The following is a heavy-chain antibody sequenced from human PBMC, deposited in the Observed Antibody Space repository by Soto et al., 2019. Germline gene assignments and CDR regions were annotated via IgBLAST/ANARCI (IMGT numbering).Heavy chain of an antibody. J-gene: IGHJ4*02. V-gene: IGHV3-7*01. Sequence: EVQLVESGGGLVQPGGSLRLSCAASGFTLSNYWMSWVRQAPGKGLEWVANIKEDGREKYYVYSVEGQFTISRDNAQKSLYLQMNSRRAEDTAGYYCARDHWWDLTFVYGGQGTLVT. CDR1: GFTLSNYW. CDR2: IKEDGREK. D-gene: IGHD1-26*01. CDR3: ARDHWWDLTFVY.